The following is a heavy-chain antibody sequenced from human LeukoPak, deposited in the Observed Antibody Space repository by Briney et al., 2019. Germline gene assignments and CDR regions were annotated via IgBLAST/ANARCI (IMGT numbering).Heavy chain of an antibody. J-gene: IGHJ6*02. CDR3: AACHGGYLYYYYGMDV. V-gene: IGHV3-30*03. CDR2: ISYDGSNK. D-gene: IGHD4-17*01. CDR1: GFTLSSYG. Sequence: GGSLRLSCAASGFTLSSYGMHWVRQAPGKGLEWVAVISYDGSNKYYADSVKGRFTISRDNSKNTLYLQMNSLRAEDTAVYYCAACHGGYLYYYYGMDVWGQGTTVTVSS.